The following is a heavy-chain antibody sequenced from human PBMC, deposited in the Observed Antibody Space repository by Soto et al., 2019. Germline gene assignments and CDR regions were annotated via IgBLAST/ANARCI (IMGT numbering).Heavy chain of an antibody. CDR1: VFSFSDYG. D-gene: IGHD3-9*01. CDR3: ARDPLHYDILTGYSPNYFDQ. CDR2: IWYDGSNK. Sequence: GGSLRFSCAASVFSFSDYGIHGLRQAPGKGREWVAVIWYDGSNKYYADSVKGRFTISRDNTKNTLYLHMNSLRAEDTAVYYCARDPLHYDILTGYSPNYFDQWGQGTLVTVSS. V-gene: IGHV3-33*01. J-gene: IGHJ4*02.